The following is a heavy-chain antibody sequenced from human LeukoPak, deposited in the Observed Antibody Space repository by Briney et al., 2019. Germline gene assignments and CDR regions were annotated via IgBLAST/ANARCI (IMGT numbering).Heavy chain of an antibody. D-gene: IGHD3-22*01. J-gene: IGHJ4*02. CDR3: ARDYYDSSGYSIDY. CDR1: GFTFSDYY. Sequence: GGSLRLSCAASGFTFSDYYMGWIHQAPGKGLEWLPYISGSSTTIYYSDSVKGRFSISRDNAKNSLYLQMNGLRAEDTAVYYCARDYYDSSGYSIDYWGQGTLVTVSS. V-gene: IGHV3-11*01. CDR2: ISGSSTTI.